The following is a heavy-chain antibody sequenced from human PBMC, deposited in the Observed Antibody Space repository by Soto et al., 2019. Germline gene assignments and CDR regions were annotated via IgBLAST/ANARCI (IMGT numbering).Heavy chain of an antibody. V-gene: IGHV3-48*03. CDR1: GFTFSSYE. J-gene: IGHJ4*02. Sequence: GGSLRLSCAASGFTFSSYEMNWVRQAPGKGLEWVSYINSGGTNIYYADSVKGRFTISRDNAKNSLHLQMNSLRAEDTAVYYCARDKGADTGAIDNWGQGIMVTVYS. D-gene: IGHD6-19*01. CDR3: ARDKGADTGAIDN. CDR2: INSGGTNI.